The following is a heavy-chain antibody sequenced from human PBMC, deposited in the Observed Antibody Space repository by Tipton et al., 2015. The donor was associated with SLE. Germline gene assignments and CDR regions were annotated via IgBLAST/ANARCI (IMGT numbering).Heavy chain of an antibody. CDR1: GGSISSSSYY. Sequence: TLSLTCTVSGGSISSSSYYWGWIRQPPGKGLEWFGRIYYSGSTYYNPSLKSRVTISVDTSKNQFSLKLSSVTAADTAVYYCATSWVTMVQGVPMGFDPWGQGTLVTVSS. CDR2: IYYSGST. J-gene: IGHJ5*02. CDR3: ATSWVTMVQGVPMGFDP. V-gene: IGHV4-39*07. D-gene: IGHD3-10*01.